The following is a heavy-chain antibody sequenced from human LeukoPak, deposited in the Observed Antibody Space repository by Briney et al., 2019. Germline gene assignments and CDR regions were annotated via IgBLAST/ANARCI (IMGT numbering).Heavy chain of an antibody. J-gene: IGHJ4*02. D-gene: IGHD2-15*01. CDR2: VFHTGDT. CDR1: GDSINSFY. V-gene: IGHV4-59*08. CDR3: ARHPFATPFDH. Sequence: PSETLSLTCAVSGDSINSFYWSWIRQPPGKGLEWIGYVFHTGDTNSNPSLKSRVTVSLDTSTSRVSLRLTSVTAADTAVYYCARHPFATPFDHWGRGILVTVSS.